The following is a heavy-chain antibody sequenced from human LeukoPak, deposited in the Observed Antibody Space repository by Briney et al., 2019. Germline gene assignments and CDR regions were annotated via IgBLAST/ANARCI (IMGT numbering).Heavy chain of an antibody. CDR3: AGDQAVAGTSHFDY. D-gene: IGHD6-19*01. J-gene: IGHJ4*02. CDR2: IYTSGST. CDR1: GGSISSYY. Sequence: SETLSLTCTVSGGSISSYYWSWIRQPAGKGLEWIGRIYTSGSTNYNPSLKSRVTMSVARSTNQFALKLSCVTGAATAVHYCAGDQAVAGTSHFDYWGQGTMVSVCS. V-gene: IGHV4-4*07.